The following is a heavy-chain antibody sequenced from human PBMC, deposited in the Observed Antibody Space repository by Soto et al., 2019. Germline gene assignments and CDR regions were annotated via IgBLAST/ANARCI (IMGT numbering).Heavy chain of an antibody. CDR3: ARPLRRIMITFGGVIVPPDAFDI. D-gene: IGHD3-16*02. CDR2: ISAYNGKT. J-gene: IGHJ3*02. Sequence: ASVKVSCKASGYTFTSYGISWVRQAPGQGLEWMGWISAYNGKTNYAQKLQGRVTMTTDTSTSTAYMELRSLRSDDTAVYYCARPLRRIMITFGGVIVPPDAFDIWGQGTTVPVSS. CDR1: GYTFTSYG. V-gene: IGHV1-18*01.